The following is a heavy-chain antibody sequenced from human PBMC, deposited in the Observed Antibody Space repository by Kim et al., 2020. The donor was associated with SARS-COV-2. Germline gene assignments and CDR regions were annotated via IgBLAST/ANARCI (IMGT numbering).Heavy chain of an antibody. CDR2: ISGSGGST. CDR1: GFTFSSYA. V-gene: IGHV3-23*01. CDR3: ATAMVRGLIINPFDY. D-gene: IGHD3-10*01. Sequence: GGSLRLSCAASGFTFSSYAMSWVRQAPGKGLEWVSTISGSGGSTYYADSVKGRFTISRDNSKNTLYLQMNSLRDEDTAVYYCATAMVRGLIINPFDYWGQGTLVTVSS. J-gene: IGHJ4*02.